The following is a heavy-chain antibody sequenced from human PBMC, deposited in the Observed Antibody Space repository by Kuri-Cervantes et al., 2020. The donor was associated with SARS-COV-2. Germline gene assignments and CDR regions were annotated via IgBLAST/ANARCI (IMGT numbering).Heavy chain of an antibody. CDR3: ARGVAARPNWLDP. Sequence: GSLRLSCTVSGGSISSYYWSWIRQPPGKGLEWIGYIYHSGSTNCNPSLKSRVTISVDTSKNQFSLKLSSVTAADTAVYYCARGVAARPNWLDPWGQGTLVTVSS. V-gene: IGHV4-59*12. D-gene: IGHD6-6*01. CDR2: IYHSGST. CDR1: GGSISSYY. J-gene: IGHJ5*02.